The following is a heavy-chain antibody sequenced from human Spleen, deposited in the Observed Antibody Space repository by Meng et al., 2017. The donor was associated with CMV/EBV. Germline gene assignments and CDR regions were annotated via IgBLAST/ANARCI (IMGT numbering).Heavy chain of an antibody. Sequence: ASVKVSCKTSKYTFTDYYMHWVRQAPGQGLEWMGWINPNSGGTNYAQKFQGRVTMSSDTSISTAYMELNRLKSDDTAVYYCARGGYAVRNPVAYWGQGTLVTVSS. CDR3: ARGGYAVRNPVAY. V-gene: IGHV1-2*02. J-gene: IGHJ4*02. CDR1: KYTFTDYY. D-gene: IGHD2-2*01. CDR2: INPNSGGT.